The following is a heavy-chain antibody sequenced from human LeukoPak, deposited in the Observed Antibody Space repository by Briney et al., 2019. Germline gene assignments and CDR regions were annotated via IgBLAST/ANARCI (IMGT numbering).Heavy chain of an antibody. CDR1: GGSISSSSYY. D-gene: IGHD3-22*01. Sequence: SETLSLTCTVSGGSISSSSYYWGWIRQPPGKGLEWIGSIYYSGSTYYNPSLKSRLTISVNTSKNQFSLNLSSVTAADTAVYYCARHDSSGLDYWGQGTLVTVSS. CDR2: IYYSGST. CDR3: ARHDSSGLDY. J-gene: IGHJ4*02. V-gene: IGHV4-39*01.